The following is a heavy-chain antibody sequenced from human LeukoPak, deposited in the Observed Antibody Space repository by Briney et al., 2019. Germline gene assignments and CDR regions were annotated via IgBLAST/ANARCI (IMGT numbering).Heavy chain of an antibody. Sequence: GASVKVSCKASGYTFTSYDINWVRQATGQGLEWMGWMNPNSGNTGYAQKFQGRVTMTRNTSISTAYMELSSLRSEDTAVYYCARVLSSVMVRRLSQIPIDYYYYGMDVWGQGTTVTVSS. CDR2: MNPNSGNT. D-gene: IGHD3-10*01. J-gene: IGHJ6*02. CDR3: ARVLSSVMVRRLSQIPIDYYYYGMDV. CDR1: GYTFTSYD. V-gene: IGHV1-8*01.